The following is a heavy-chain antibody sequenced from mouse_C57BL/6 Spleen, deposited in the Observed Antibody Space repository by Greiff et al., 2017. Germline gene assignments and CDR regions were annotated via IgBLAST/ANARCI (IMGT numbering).Heavy chain of an antibody. CDR3: ARFTTVVGGCFDY. Sequence: EVKLVESGGGLVKPGGSLKLSCAASGFTFSSYAMSWVRQTPEKRLEWVATISDGGSYTYYPDNVKGRFTISRDNAKNNLYLQMSHLKSEDTAMYYCARFTTVVGGCFDYWGQGTTLTVSS. J-gene: IGHJ2*01. D-gene: IGHD1-1*01. V-gene: IGHV5-4*03. CDR2: ISDGGSYT. CDR1: GFTFSSYA.